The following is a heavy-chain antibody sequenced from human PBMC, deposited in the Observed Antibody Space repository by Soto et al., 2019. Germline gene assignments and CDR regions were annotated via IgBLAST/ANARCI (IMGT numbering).Heavy chain of an antibody. J-gene: IGHJ6*02. V-gene: IGHV3-7*03. D-gene: IGHD3-3*01. CDR3: ARDLPPPYDFWSGYLYYYYYGMDV. CDR2: IKQDGSEK. CDR1: GFTFSSYW. Sequence: EVQLVESGGGLVQSGGSLRLSCAASGFTFSSYWMSWVRQAPGKGLEWVANIKQDGSEKYYVDSVKGRFTISRDNAKNSLYLQMNSLRAEDTAVYYCARDLPPPYDFWSGYLYYYYYGMDVWGQGTTVTVSS.